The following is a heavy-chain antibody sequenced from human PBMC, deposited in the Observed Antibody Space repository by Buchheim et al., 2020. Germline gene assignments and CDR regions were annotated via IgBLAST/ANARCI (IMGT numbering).Heavy chain of an antibody. D-gene: IGHD2-15*01. CDR3: ARYCSGGNCYFSYYYGMDV. CDR1: GFTFSSYA. CDR2: ISYDGSNK. J-gene: IGHJ6*02. Sequence: QVQLVESGGGVVQPGRSLRLSCAASGFTFSSYAMHWVRQAPGKGLEWVAVISYDGSNKYYADSVKGRFTISRDNSKNTLYLQMNSLRAEDTAVYYCARYCSGGNCYFSYYYGMDVWGQGTT. V-gene: IGHV3-30*04.